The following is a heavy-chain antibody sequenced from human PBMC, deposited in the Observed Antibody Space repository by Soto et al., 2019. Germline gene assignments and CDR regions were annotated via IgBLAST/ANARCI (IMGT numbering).Heavy chain of an antibody. CDR2: ITGSGSSR. CDR1: GFTFSSYA. V-gene: IGHV3-23*01. CDR3: ARATVEYSSSWPFDY. D-gene: IGHD6-13*01. Sequence: GGSLRLSCAASGFTFSSYALSWVRQAPGKGLAWISAITGSGSSRYYADSVKGRFTISRDNSKNTLYLLINSLRAEDTAVYYCARATVEYSSSWPFDYWGQGTLVTVSS. J-gene: IGHJ4*02.